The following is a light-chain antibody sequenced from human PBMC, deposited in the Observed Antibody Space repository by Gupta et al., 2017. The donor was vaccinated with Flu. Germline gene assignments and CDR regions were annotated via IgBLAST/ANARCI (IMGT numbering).Light chain of an antibody. Sequence: VDKVIISSRPGNSIVSWLACYQQQQGKGPKLLIRNASSLESGVPLRFSGSGSGTEFIITISSLQHDDDAAYYCQQNNSNSLSFGQGTKVEIK. V-gene: IGKV1-5*03. CDR1: NSIVSW. CDR2: NAS. J-gene: IGKJ4*01. CDR3: QQNNSNSLS.